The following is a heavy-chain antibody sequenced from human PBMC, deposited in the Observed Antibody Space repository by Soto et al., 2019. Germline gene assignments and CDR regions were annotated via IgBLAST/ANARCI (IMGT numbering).Heavy chain of an antibody. D-gene: IGHD3-10*01. CDR3: AREKSAMLRGVRYGMDV. CDR2: INSAGTP. J-gene: IGHJ6*01. V-gene: IGHV3-53*02. CDR1: GFTVSNNY. Sequence: VQVEETGGGLIQPGGSLRLSCVASGFTVSNNYMSWVRQVPGKGLKWVSLINSAGTPYYADSVKGRFTVSRDTSKNTLYLQMSSLRVEDTAVYFCAREKSAMLRGVRYGMDVWGQGTAVTVSS.